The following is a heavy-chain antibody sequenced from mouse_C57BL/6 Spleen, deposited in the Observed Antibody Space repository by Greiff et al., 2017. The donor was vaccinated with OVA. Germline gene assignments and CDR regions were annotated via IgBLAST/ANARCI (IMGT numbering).Heavy chain of an antibody. D-gene: IGHD2-12*01. J-gene: IGHJ2*01. Sequence: VQLQQPGAELVRPGSSVKLSCKASGYTFTSYWMDWVKQRPGQGLEWIGNIYPSDSETHYNQKFKDKATLTVDKSSSTAYMQLSSLTSNDSAVDYGARWSYYSLNYFDYWGQGTTLTVSS. V-gene: IGHV1-61*01. CDR1: GYTFTSYW. CDR2: IYPSDSET. CDR3: ARWSYYSLNYFDY.